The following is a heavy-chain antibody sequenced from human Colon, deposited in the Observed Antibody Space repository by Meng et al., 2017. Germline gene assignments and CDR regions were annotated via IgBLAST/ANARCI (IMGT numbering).Heavy chain of an antibody. J-gene: IGHJ4*02. CDR2: IYHSANT. V-gene: IGHV4-38-2*01. CDR1: DFSVTSGYY. CDR3: ARATYDFWSGQTTYYFDY. D-gene: IGHD3-3*01. Sequence: GSLRLSCAVSDFSVTSGYYWAWLRQPPGKGLQWVGSIYHSANTHYNPSLESRVTLSVDTSKNQFSLRLGSVTAADTAMYYCARATYDFWSGQTTYYFDYWGQGALVTVSS.